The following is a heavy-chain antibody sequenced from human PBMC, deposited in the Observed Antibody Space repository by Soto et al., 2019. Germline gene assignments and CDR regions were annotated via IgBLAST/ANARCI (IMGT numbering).Heavy chain of an antibody. Sequence: QVQLQESGPGLVKPSETLSLTCTVSGGSISSYYWSWIRQPPGKGLEWIGYIYHSGSTTYNPSLKRRVTMSVDTSKNQCSLKLSSVTAADEAEYYFAREGTYYGDYATLGYWGQGTLVTVSS. J-gene: IGHJ4*02. CDR2: IYHSGST. D-gene: IGHD4-17*01. CDR1: GGSISSYY. CDR3: AREGTYYGDYATLGY. V-gene: IGHV4-59*01.